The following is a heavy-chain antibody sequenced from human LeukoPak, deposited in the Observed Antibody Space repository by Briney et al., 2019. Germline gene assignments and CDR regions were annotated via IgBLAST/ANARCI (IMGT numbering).Heavy chain of an antibody. V-gene: IGHV1-18*01. D-gene: IGHD3-22*01. J-gene: IGHJ3*02. CDR2: ISAYNGNT. CDR1: GYTFTSYG. CDR3: ARAEHYYDSSGYYLLGAFDI. Sequence: GASVKVSCKASGYTFTSYGISWVRQAPGQGLEWMGWISAYNGNTNYAQKLQGGVTMTTNTSTSTAYMELRSLRSDDTAVYYCARAEHYYDSSGYYLLGAFDIWGQGTTVTVSS.